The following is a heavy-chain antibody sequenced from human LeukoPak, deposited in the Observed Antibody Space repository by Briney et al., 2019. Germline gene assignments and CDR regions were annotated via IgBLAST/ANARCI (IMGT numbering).Heavy chain of an antibody. J-gene: IGHJ6*02. CDR3: AKESYYDFWSGYYIPADYYYGMDV. Sequence: GGSLRLSCAASGFTFSSYGMHWVRQAPGKGLEWVAVIWYDGSNKYYADSVKGRFTISRDNSKNTLYLQMNSLRAEDTAVYYCAKESYYDFWSGYYIPADYYYGMDVWGQGTTVTVSS. V-gene: IGHV3-33*06. D-gene: IGHD3-3*01. CDR2: IWYDGSNK. CDR1: GFTFSSYG.